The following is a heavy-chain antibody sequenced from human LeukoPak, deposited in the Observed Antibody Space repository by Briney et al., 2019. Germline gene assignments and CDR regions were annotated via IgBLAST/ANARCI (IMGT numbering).Heavy chain of an antibody. CDR1: DDSITMYY. CDR2: INYSGST. V-gene: IGHV4-59*12. CDR3: AREDYGDYGGRDY. Sequence: SETLSLTCTVSDDSITMYYWTWIRQPPGKGLEWIGEINYSGSTNYNPSLKSRVTISVDTSKNQFSLKLSSVTAADTAVYYCAREDYGDYGGRDYWGQGTLVTVSS. D-gene: IGHD4-17*01. J-gene: IGHJ4*02.